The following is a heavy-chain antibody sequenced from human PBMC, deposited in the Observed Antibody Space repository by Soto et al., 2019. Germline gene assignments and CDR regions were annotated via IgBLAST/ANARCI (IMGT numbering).Heavy chain of an antibody. J-gene: IGHJ4*02. CDR3: ARTIAAAGNTFLDY. CDR1: GGSFSGYY. CDR2: INHSGST. Sequence: SETLSLTCAVYGGSFSGYYWSWIRQPPGKGLEWIGEINHSGSTNYNPSLKSRVTISVDTSKNQFSLKLSSATAADTAVYYCARTIAAAGNTFLDYWGQGTLVTVSS. V-gene: IGHV4-34*01. D-gene: IGHD6-13*01.